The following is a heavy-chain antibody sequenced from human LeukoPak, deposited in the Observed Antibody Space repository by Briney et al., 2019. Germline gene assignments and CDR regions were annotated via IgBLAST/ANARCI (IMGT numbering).Heavy chain of an antibody. CDR3: ARAYYYDSSGYYLGLDY. CDR2: INHSGST. Sequence: SETLSLTCAVYGGSFSGYYWSWTRQPPGKGLEWIGEINHSGSTNYNPSLKSRVTISVDTSKNQFSLKLSSVTAADTAVYYCARAYYYDSSGYYLGLDYWGQGTLVTVSS. J-gene: IGHJ4*02. CDR1: GGSFSGYY. V-gene: IGHV4-34*01. D-gene: IGHD3-22*01.